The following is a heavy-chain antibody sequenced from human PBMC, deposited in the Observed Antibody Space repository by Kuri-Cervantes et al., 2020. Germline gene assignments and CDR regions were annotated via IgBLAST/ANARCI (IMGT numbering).Heavy chain of an antibody. D-gene: IGHD3-10*01. CDR3: AKVLVTYGSGSYYNSQRYDY. Sequence: GGSLRLSCAASGFTVSSNYMSWVRQAPGKGLEWVSVIYSGGSTYYADSVKGRFTISRDNSKNTLYLQMNSLRAEDTAVYYCAKVLVTYGSGSYYNSQRYDYWGQGTLVTVSS. J-gene: IGHJ4*02. V-gene: IGHV3-66*01. CDR1: GFTVSSNY. CDR2: IYSGGST.